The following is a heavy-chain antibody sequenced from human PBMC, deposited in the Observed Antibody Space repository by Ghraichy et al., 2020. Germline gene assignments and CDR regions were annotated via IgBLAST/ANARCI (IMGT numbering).Heavy chain of an antibody. CDR1: GYTFTNNA. Sequence: ASVKVSCKASGYTFTNNAIHWVRQAPGQSLEWMGWINAGTGNTTYSQNFQGRVTITRDTFASTAYMELSSLTSEDTAVYYCARSTTVTLWYYYGMDVWGQGTTVTVSS. V-gene: IGHV1-3*01. CDR3: ARSTTVTLWYYYGMDV. D-gene: IGHD4-17*01. J-gene: IGHJ6*02. CDR2: INAGTGNT.